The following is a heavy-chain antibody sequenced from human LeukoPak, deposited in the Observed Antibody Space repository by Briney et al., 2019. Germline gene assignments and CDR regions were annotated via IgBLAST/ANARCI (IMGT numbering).Heavy chain of an antibody. CDR2: INSDGSST. CDR3: AREGSSSFDAFDI. J-gene: IGHJ3*02. V-gene: IGHV3-74*01. D-gene: IGHD6-13*01. Sequence: GGSLRLSCAASGFTFSSYWMHWVRQAPGKGLVWVSRINSDGSSTSCADSVKGRFTISRDNAKNTLYLQMNSLRAEDTAVYYCAREGSSSFDAFDIWGQGTMVTVSS. CDR1: GFTFSSYW.